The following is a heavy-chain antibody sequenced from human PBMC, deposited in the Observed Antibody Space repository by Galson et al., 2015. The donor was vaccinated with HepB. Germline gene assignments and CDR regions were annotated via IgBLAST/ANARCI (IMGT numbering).Heavy chain of an antibody. CDR1: GYALRDLS. CDR2: IDPARGET. J-gene: IGHJ6*02. V-gene: IGHV1-24*01. D-gene: IGHD6-13*01. Sequence: SVKVSCKVSGYALRDLSIHWVRQAPGKGLEWMGGIDPARGETINAQELQGRLTMTEDTSTDTAHMELNSLRSGDTAVYYCATGHFTDAWYGGFIYYGMDIWGQGTTVTVSS. CDR3: ATGHFTDAWYGGFIYYGMDI.